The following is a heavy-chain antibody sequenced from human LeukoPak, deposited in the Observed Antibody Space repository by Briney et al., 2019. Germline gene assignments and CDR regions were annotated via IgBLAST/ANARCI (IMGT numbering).Heavy chain of an antibody. V-gene: IGHV4-4*07. CDR1: GGSISSYY. D-gene: IGHD4-17*01. J-gene: IGHJ5*02. CDR3: ARVLRYWFDP. CDR2: IYTSGST. Sequence: SETLSLTCTVSGGSISSYYWSWIRQPAGKGLEWIGRIYTSGSTYYNPSLKSRVTISVDRSKNQFSLKLSSVTAADTAVYYCARVLRYWFDPWGQGTLVTVSS.